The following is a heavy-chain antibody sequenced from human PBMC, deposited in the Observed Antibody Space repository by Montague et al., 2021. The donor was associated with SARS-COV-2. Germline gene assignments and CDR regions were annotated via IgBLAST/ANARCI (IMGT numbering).Heavy chain of an antibody. J-gene: IGHJ6*02. CDR3: ARYYERSWDV. D-gene: IGHD3-16*01. Sequence: SDTLSLTCTLSGLAISYGDWSWIRQPPGKGLEWIVTIFENGDTDHNPSLKSRVTVSEDTSQNQFSLRLSSVAAADTALYYCARYYERSWDVWGQGTTVTVSS. CDR1: GLAISYGD. CDR2: IFENGDT. V-gene: IGHV4-4*09.